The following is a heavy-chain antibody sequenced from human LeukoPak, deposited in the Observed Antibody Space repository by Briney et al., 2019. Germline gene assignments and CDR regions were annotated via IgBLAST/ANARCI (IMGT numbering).Heavy chain of an antibody. CDR1: GGSISSSSYY. CDR2: IHYSGST. J-gene: IGHJ2*01. CDR3: ARFQSRWYFDL. V-gene: IGHV4-39*07. Sequence: SETLSLTCTVSGGSISSSSYYWGWIRQPPGKGLEWIGSIHYSGSTYYNPSLKSRDTMSVDTSKNQFSLKLSSVTAADTAVYYCARFQSRWYFDLWGRGTLVTVSS.